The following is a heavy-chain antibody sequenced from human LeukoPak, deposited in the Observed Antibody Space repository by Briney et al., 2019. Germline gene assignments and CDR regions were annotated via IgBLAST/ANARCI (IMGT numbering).Heavy chain of an antibody. J-gene: IGHJ4*02. Sequence: ASVKVSCKASGYTFTSYGISWVRQAPGQGLEWMGWISAYNGNTNYAQKLQGRVTMTTDTSTSTAYMELRSLRSDDTAVYYCARGIAVAGSTYYFDYWGQGTLVTVSS. CDR2: ISAYNGNT. D-gene: IGHD6-19*01. V-gene: IGHV1-18*01. CDR1: GYTFTSYG. CDR3: ARGIAVAGSTYYFDY.